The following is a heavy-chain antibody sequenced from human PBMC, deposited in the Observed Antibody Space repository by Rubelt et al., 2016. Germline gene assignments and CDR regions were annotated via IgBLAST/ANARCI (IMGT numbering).Heavy chain of an antibody. CDR1: GGSFSGYY. D-gene: IGHD3-10*01. V-gene: IGHV4-34*01. CDR2: INHSGST. Sequence: QVQLQQWGAGLLKPSETLSLTCAVYGGSFSGYYWSWLRQPPGKGLEWIGEINHSGSTNYNPSLKSRVTTPVATSKNQFSLKLSSVTAADTAVYYCASRGRYYGSGSYPPRTGIVDYWGQGTLVTVSS. J-gene: IGHJ4*02. CDR3: ASRGRYYGSGSYPPRTGIVDY.